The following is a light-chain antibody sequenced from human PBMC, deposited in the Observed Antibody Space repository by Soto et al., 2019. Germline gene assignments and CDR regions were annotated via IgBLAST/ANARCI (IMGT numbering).Light chain of an antibody. Sequence: IQMTQYTSTLSASVGDRVTIACRASQSIDSWLAWYQQKPGKAPKLLMYDASSLESGVSSRFSGSGSGTEFTLIISSLQPDDFATYYCQQYKTSLLTFGGGTKVDIK. J-gene: IGKJ4*01. CDR1: QSIDSW. CDR2: DAS. CDR3: QQYKTSLLT. V-gene: IGKV1-5*01.